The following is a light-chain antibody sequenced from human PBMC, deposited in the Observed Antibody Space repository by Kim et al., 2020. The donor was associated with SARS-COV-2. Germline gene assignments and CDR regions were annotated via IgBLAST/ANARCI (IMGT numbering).Light chain of an antibody. Sequence: SVSPVQTDSITCSGSKLGDKYAYWYQKKPGQSPILVIYQHTKRPSGISQRFSGSSFGNTATLTISRAQTMDEADYYCQAWDSSTAVFGGGTQLTVL. V-gene: IGLV3-1*01. J-gene: IGLJ3*02. CDR3: QAWDSSTAV. CDR1: KLGDKY. CDR2: QHT.